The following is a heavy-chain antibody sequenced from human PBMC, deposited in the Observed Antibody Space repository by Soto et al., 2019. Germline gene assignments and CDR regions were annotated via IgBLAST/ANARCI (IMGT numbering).Heavy chain of an antibody. CDR1: GGSISSSNW. CDR3: ARVGQWLVHRLHFDY. V-gene: IGHV4-4*02. D-gene: IGHD6-19*01. Sequence: SETLSLTCAVSGGSISSSNWWSWVRQPPGKGLEWIGEIYHSGSTNYNPSLKSRVTISVDKSKNQFSLKLSSVTAADTAVYYCARVGQWLVHRLHFDYWGQGTLVTVSS. CDR2: IYHSGST. J-gene: IGHJ4*02.